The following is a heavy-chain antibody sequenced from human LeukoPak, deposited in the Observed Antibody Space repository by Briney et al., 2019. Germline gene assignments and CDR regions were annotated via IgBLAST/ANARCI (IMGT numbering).Heavy chain of an antibody. D-gene: IGHD2-2*01. CDR2: ISWNSGSI. J-gene: IGHJ4*02. CDR1: GFTFDDYA. Sequence: GGSLRLSCAASGFTFDDYAMHWVRHAPGKGLEWVSGISWNSGSIGYADSVKGRFTISRDNAKNSLYLQMNSLRAGDTALYYCAKDAHIVVVLAAIDYWGQGTLVTVSS. V-gene: IGHV3-9*01. CDR3: AKDAHIVVVLAAIDY.